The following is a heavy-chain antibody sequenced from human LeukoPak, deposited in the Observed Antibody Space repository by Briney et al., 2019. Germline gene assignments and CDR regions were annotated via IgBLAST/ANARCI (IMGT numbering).Heavy chain of an antibody. Sequence: SETLSLTCAVYGGSFSGYYWSWIRQPPGKGLEWIGEINHSGSTNYNPSLKSRVTISVDTSKNQFSLKLSSVTAADTAVYYCARGRGIMITFGGVIVKPYFDYWGQGTLVTVSS. CDR2: INHSGST. D-gene: IGHD3-16*02. J-gene: IGHJ4*02. CDR1: GGSFSGYY. CDR3: ARGRGIMITFGGVIVKPYFDY. V-gene: IGHV4-34*01.